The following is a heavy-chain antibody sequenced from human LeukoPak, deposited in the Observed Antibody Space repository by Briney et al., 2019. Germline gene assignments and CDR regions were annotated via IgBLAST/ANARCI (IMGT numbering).Heavy chain of an antibody. CDR2: IYYSGST. J-gene: IGHJ4*02. CDR1: GGSFSGYY. Sequence: SETLSLTCAVYGGSFSGYYWSWIRQPPGKGLEWIGYIYYSGSTNYNPSLKSRVTISLDMSKNQFSLKLSSVTAADTAVYYCARRLAVTGRYYFDYWGQGTLVTVSS. V-gene: IGHV4-59*08. CDR3: ARRLAVTGRYYFDY. D-gene: IGHD6-19*01.